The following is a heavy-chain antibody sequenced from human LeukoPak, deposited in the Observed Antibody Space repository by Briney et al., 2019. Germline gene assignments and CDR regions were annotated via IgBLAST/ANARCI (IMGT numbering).Heavy chain of an antibody. CDR2: INPSGGST. D-gene: IGHD3-10*01. CDR1: GYTFTSYY. J-gene: IGHJ4*02. CDR3: ARDSSGYYGSGTTDY. Sequence: GASVKVSCKASGYTFTSYYMHWVRQAPGQGLEWMGIINPSGGSTSYAQKFQGRVTMTRDTSTSTVYMELSSLRSEDTAVYYCARDSSGYYGSGTTDYWGQGTLVTVSS. V-gene: IGHV1-46*01.